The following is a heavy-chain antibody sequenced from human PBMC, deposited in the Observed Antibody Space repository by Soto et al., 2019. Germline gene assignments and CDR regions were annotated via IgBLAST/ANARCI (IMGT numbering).Heavy chain of an antibody. V-gene: IGHV3-23*01. CDR1: GFTFSSYA. Sequence: EVQLLESGGGLVQPGGSLRLSCAASGFTFSSYAMSWVRQAPGKGLEWVSAISGSGGSTYYADSVKGRFTISRDNSKNPLYLQMNSLRSEDTAVYYCAKGSTGVRYSSGWPAPDYWGQGILVTVSS. J-gene: IGHJ4*02. D-gene: IGHD6-25*01. CDR2: ISGSGGST. CDR3: AKGSTGVRYSSGWPAPDY.